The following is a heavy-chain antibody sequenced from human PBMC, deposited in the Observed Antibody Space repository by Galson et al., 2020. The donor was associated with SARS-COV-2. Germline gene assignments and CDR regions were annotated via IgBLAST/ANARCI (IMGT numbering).Heavy chain of an antibody. Sequence: SQASENLSPTCAVSGGSFSGYYWSWIRQPPGKGLEWIGEINHRGSTQFSPSLKSRVNMSLDTTKNQFSLNLTSVTAADTAVYFCARLSRWSDQEYNWFDPWGRGTLVTVAS. J-gene: IGHJ5*02. D-gene: IGHD6-13*01. CDR1: GGSFSGYY. CDR2: INHRGST. V-gene: IGHV4-34*01. CDR3: ARLSRWSDQEYNWFDP.